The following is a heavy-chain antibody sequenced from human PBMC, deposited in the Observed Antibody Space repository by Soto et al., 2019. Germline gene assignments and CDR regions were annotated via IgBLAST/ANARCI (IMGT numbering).Heavy chain of an antibody. J-gene: IGHJ4*02. Sequence: QVQLVDSGGGVVQPGRSLRLSCAASGFTFSSYAMHWVRQAPGKGLEWVAVISYDGSNKYYADSVKGRFTISRDNSKNTLYLQMNSLRAEDTAVYYCARVSRIAAAGPASYYFDYWGQGTLVTVSS. D-gene: IGHD6-13*01. CDR1: GFTFSSYA. V-gene: IGHV3-30-3*01. CDR2: ISYDGSNK. CDR3: ARVSRIAAAGPASYYFDY.